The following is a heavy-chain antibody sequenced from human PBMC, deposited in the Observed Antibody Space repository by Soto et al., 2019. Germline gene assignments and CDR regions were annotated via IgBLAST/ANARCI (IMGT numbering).Heavy chain of an antibody. Sequence: QVQLVESGGGVVQPGRSLRLSCAASGFTFNRYGMHSVRQAPGKGLEWVAVIWFDGSNRDYADSVKGRFTISRDNSKNTLYLQMNSLRAEDTAVYYCARDVFSQGSYYFDYWGQGTLVTVSS. CDR3: ARDVFSQGSYYFDY. J-gene: IGHJ4*02. V-gene: IGHV3-33*01. CDR2: IWFDGSNR. CDR1: GFTFNRYG.